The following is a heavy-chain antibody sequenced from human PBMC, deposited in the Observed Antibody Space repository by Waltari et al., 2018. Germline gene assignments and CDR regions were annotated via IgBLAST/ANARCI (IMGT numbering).Heavy chain of an antibody. CDR3: ARKEGIAAAEAWFDP. D-gene: IGHD6-13*01. Sequence: QVQLQESGPGLVKPSETLSLTCTVSGGSISSYYWTWIRQPPGKGLEWIGYIYYSGSTNYNPSLKSRVTISVDTSKNQFSLKLSSVTAADTAVYYCARKEGIAAAEAWFDPWGQGTLVTVSS. V-gene: IGHV4-59*01. CDR2: IYYSGST. J-gene: IGHJ5*02. CDR1: GGSISSYY.